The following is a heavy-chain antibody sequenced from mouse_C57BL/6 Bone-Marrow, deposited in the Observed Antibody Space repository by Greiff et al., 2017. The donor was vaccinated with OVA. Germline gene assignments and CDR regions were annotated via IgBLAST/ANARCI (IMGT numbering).Heavy chain of an antibody. D-gene: IGHD1-1*01. Sequence: EVKLVESGGGLVQPGGSMKLSCVASGFTFSNYWMNWVRQSPEKGLEWVAQIRLKSDNYATHYAESVKGRFTISRDDSKSSVYLPMNNLMAEDTGIYYCSTVWYFDVWGTGTTVTVSS. V-gene: IGHV6-3*01. CDR1: GFTFSNYW. CDR2: IRLKSDNYAT. J-gene: IGHJ1*03. CDR3: STVWYFDV.